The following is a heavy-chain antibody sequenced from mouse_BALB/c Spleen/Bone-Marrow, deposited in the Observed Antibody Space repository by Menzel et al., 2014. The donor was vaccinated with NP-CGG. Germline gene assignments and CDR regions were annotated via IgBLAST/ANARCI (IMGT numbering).Heavy chain of an antibody. CDR1: GFDFSRYW. J-gene: IGHJ2*01. CDR3: ARPVEYYGYFDY. D-gene: IGHD1-1*01. Sequence: VQLKHSGGGLVQPGGSLKLSCAASGFDFSRYWMNWVRQAPGKGLEWIGEINPDSSTINYTPSLKDKFIISRDNAKNTLYLQMSKVRSEDTALYYCARPVEYYGYFDYWGQGTTLTVSS. V-gene: IGHV4-1*02. CDR2: INPDSSTI.